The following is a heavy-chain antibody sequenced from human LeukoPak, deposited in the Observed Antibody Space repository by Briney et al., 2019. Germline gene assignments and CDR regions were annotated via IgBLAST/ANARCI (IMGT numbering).Heavy chain of an antibody. V-gene: IGHV4-30-4*02. CDR3: AGVGYDFWSGYYGLFDP. J-gene: IGHJ5*02. CDR2: VYHSGLT. CDR1: GGSISGADYY. Sequence: SETLSLTCTVSGGSISGADYYWSWIRQPPGKGLEWIGYVYHSGLTYYNPSLKSRVTISVDTSKNQFSLKLSSVTAADTAVYYCAGVGYDFWSGYYGLFDPWGQGTLVTVSS. D-gene: IGHD3-3*01.